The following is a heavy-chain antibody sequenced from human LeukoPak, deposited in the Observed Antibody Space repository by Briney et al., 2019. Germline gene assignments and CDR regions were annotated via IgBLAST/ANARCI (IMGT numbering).Heavy chain of an antibody. D-gene: IGHD3-3*01. CDR1: GFTFSSNG. CDR2: IRFDGSDK. V-gene: IGHV3-30*02. J-gene: IGHJ4*02. CDR3: AKDLRFLGWLSSNIDY. Sequence: GGSLRLSCAASGFTFSSNGMHWVRQAPGKGLEWVAFIRFDGSDKYYADSVKGRFTIFRDNSKNTLYLQMNSLRAEDTAVYYCAKDLRFLGWLSSNIDYWGQGTLVTVSS.